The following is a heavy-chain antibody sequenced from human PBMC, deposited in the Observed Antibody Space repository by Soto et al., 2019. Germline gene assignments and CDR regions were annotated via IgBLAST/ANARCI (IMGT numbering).Heavy chain of an antibody. J-gene: IGHJ4*02. CDR1: GFTFSDYY. CDR3: AREPYDVWSGNYG. CDR2: ISSSGSTI. Sequence: PGGSLRLSGAASGFTFSDYYISWTRQAPGKGLEWVSYISSSGSTIYYADSVKGRFTISRDNAKNSLYLQMNSLRAEDTAVYYCAREPYDVWSGNYGWGQGTLVTVSS. V-gene: IGHV3-11*01. D-gene: IGHD3-3*01.